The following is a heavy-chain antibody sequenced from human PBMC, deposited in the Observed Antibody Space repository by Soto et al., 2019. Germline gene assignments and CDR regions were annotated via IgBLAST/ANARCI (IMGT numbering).Heavy chain of an antibody. Sequence: QVQLVQSGAEVRQPGASVKVSCKASGYRFTTYGMSWVRQAPGQGLEYMGWINGYGHGAKYVQRFQGRFSMTTDTSTNTVYMDLRSLTSDHTAVYYCVRDLNGDFYYWGQGTVVIVSP. J-gene: IGHJ4*02. CDR2: INGYGHGA. CDR3: VRDLNGDFYY. D-gene: IGHD3-10*01. CDR1: GYRFTTYG. V-gene: IGHV1-18*01.